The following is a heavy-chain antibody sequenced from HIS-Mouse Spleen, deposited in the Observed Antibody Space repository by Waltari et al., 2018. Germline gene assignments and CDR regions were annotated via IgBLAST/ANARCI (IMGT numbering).Heavy chain of an antibody. Sequence: QVQLQESGPGLVKPSQTLSLTCTVSGGSISSGGYYWSWIRQHPGKGLGWIGYIDYSGTSATNPSLRGGVTISVATSKNQFSLKLGSVTAADTAVYYCARSPYYDFWSGYSDNWFDPWGQGTLVTVSS. D-gene: IGHD3-3*01. V-gene: IGHV4-31*03. J-gene: IGHJ5*02. CDR3: ARSPYYDFWSGYSDNWFDP. CDR2: IDYSGTS. CDR1: GGSISSGGYY.